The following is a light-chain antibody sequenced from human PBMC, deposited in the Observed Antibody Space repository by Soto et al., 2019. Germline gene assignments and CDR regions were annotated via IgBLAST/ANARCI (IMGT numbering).Light chain of an antibody. CDR3: QKYSSVST. J-gene: IGKJ5*01. Sequence: DIQMTQSPASLSASVGDRVTITCRASQGISNYLAWYQQKPGKVPKLLIYAASTLQSGVPSRFSGSGSGTDFTLTITRLQPEDVATYYCQKYSSVSTFGQGTRLEIK. CDR1: QGISNY. V-gene: IGKV1-27*01. CDR2: AAS.